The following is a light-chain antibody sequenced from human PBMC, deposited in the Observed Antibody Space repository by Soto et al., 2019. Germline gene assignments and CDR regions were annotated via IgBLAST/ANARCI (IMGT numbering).Light chain of an antibody. V-gene: IGKV3-15*01. CDR2: GAS. CDR1: QSVSSN. Sequence: EIVMTQSPATLSVSPGERATLSCRASQSVSSNLAWYQQKPGQAPRLLIYGASTRATGIPARFSGSGSGTEFTLTISSLHSEDFAVYYCQQYNNWPLYFGQGTRLEIK. J-gene: IGKJ5*01. CDR3: QQYNNWPLY.